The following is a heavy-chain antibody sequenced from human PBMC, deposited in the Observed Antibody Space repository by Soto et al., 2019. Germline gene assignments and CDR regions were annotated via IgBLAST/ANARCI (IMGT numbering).Heavy chain of an antibody. V-gene: IGHV1-18*01. D-gene: IGHD1-7*01. Sequence: QVQLVQSGAEVKKPGASVKVSCKASCYTFTSYGISWVRQAPGQGLEWLGRISAYNGNTNYAQKLQGRVTMTTDTSTSTAYMELRSLRSDDTAVYYCARDRGYNWNYGWFDPWGQGTLVTVSS. CDR1: CYTFTSYG. CDR3: ARDRGYNWNYGWFDP. CDR2: ISAYNGNT. J-gene: IGHJ5*02.